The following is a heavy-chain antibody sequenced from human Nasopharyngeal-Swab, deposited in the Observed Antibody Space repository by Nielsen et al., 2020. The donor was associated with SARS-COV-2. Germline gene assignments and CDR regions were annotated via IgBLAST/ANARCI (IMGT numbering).Heavy chain of an antibody. J-gene: IGHJ3*02. CDR2: VTGSGYGT. CDR3: SRKDVFAYGVDAFDI. CDR1: GFTFSSYA. D-gene: IGHD3-10*01. Sequence: GESLKISCAASGFTFSSYAMTWGRQAPGKGLEWVSVVTGSGYGTDYAESVKGRFTISRDNAKNTLYLQMNSLRAEDTAVYYCSRKDVFAYGVDAFDIWGQGTMVTVSS. V-gene: IGHV3-23*01.